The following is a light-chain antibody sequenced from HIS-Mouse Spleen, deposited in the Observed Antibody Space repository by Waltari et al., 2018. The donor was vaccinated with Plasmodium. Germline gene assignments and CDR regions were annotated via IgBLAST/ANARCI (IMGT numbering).Light chain of an antibody. CDR2: QDS. CDR1: KLGDKY. J-gene: IGLJ1*01. V-gene: IGLV3-1*01. Sequence: SYELTQPPSVSVSHGPTASIPCSGDKLGDKYACWYQQKPGQSPVLVIYQDSKRPSGVPERFSGSNSGNTATLTISGTQAMDEADYYCQAWDSSTDYVFGTGTKVTVL. CDR3: QAWDSSTDYV.